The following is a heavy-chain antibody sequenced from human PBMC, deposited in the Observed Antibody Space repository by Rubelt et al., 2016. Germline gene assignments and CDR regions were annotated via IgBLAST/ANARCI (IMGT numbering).Heavy chain of an antibody. CDR1: GGSISSYY. J-gene: IGHJ4*02. Sequence: QVQLQESGPGLVKPSETLSLTCSVSGGSISSYYWSWIRQPPGKGLEWVGYIYYSGSTNYNPSLKSRVTISVDTAKNQFSLKLSSVTAADSSGYYCARRRIRGIVWTFDYWGQGTLVTVSS. CDR3: ARRRIRGIVWTFDY. V-gene: IGHV4-59*12. D-gene: IGHD1-1*01. CDR2: IYYSGST.